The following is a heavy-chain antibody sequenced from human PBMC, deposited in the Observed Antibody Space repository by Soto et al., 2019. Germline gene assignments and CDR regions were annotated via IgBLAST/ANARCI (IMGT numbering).Heavy chain of an antibody. CDR3: ASLTTSRRQDI. D-gene: IGHD1-26*01. CDR1: GYTFTYRY. CDR2: ITPFNGNT. V-gene: IGHV1-45*02. J-gene: IGHJ3*02. Sequence: GASVKVSCKASGYTFTYRYLHWLRQAPGQALEWMGWITPFNGNTNYAQKFQDRVTITRDRSMSTAYMELSSLRSEDTAMYYCASLTTSRRQDIWGQGTMVTVSS.